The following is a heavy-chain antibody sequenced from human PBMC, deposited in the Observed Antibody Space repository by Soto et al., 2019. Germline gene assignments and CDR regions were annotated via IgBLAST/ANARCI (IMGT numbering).Heavy chain of an antibody. CDR3: ARAQGELKWFGELLTHFFDY. Sequence: SETLSLTCTVSGGSISSGGNYWSWIRQHPGKGLEWIGFIYYSGSTYYNPSLKSRVTFSVDTSKNQFSLNLSSVTAADTAVYYCARAQGELKWFGELLTHFFDYWGQGTLVTVSS. CDR1: GGSISSGGNY. D-gene: IGHD3-10*01. V-gene: IGHV4-31*03. CDR2: IYYSGST. J-gene: IGHJ4*02.